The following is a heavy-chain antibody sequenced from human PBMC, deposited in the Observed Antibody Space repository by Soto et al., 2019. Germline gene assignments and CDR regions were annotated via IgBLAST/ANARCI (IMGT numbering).Heavy chain of an antibody. CDR1: GFTVSSNY. CDR3: ARDRWELHYYYYGMDV. V-gene: IGHV3-53*01. D-gene: IGHD1-26*01. CDR2: IYSGGST. Sequence: GSLRLSCAASGFTVSSNYMSWVRQAPGKGLEWVSVIYSGGSTYYADSVKGRFTISRDNSKNTLYLQMNSLRAEDTAVYYCARDRWELHYYYYGMDVWGQGTTVTVSS. J-gene: IGHJ6*02.